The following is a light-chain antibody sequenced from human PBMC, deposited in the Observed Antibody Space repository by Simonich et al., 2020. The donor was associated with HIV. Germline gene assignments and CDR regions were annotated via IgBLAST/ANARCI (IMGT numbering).Light chain of an antibody. CDR2: KAS. CDR1: QSINSW. V-gene: IGKV1-5*03. J-gene: IGKJ3*01. CDR3: QQYNSYPVT. Sequence: DIQMTQSPPTLSASVGDRVTITCRASQSINSWLAWYQQKPGKAPKLLIYKASSLESGVPSRFSGSGSGTEFTLTISSLQPDDFATYYCQQYNSYPVTFGPGTKVDIK.